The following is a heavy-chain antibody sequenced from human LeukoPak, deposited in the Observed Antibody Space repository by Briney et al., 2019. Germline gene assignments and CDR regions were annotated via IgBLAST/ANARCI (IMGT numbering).Heavy chain of an antibody. Sequence: PGGSLRLSCAASGFTFRNFWISGARRPPGKGGGGVANIKQDGSEIFYVDSVKGRFTISRDNAKNSLYLQMNSLRAEDTAVYYCASLTWNNGENWFDPWGQGTLVTVSS. CDR2: IKQDGSEI. V-gene: IGHV3-7*01. CDR3: ASLTWNNGENWFDP. J-gene: IGHJ5*02. CDR1: GFTFRNFW. D-gene: IGHD1/OR15-1a*01.